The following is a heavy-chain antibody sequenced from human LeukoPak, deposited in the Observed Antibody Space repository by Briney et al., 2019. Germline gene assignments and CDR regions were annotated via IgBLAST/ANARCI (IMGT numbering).Heavy chain of an antibody. J-gene: IGHJ4*02. CDR3: ARGVGGQGYFDY. CDR1: GFTFSSYD. V-gene: IGHV3-13*04. CDR2: IGTAGDT. Sequence: GGSLRLSCAGSGFTFSSYDMHWVRQATGKGLELVSAIGTAGDTYYPGSVKGRFTISRENAKNSLYLQMNSLRAGDTAVYYCARGVGGQGYFDYWGQGTLVSVSS. D-gene: IGHD3-10*01.